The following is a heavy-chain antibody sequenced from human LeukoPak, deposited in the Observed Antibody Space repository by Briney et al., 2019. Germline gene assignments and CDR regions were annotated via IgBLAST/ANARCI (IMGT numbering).Heavy chain of an antibody. CDR3: ARRHPISGTIDN. D-gene: IGHD1-26*01. V-gene: IGHV3-74*01. CDR1: GFTHSNYQ. CDR2: MNSDGSST. Sequence: GGSLSLLCTPSGFTHSNYQMHWVRQAPGKGLVWVSRMNSDGSSTSYADSVKGRFTISRDNAKNTLYLQMNSLRAEDTAVYNCARRHPISGTIDNWGQGTLVTVSS. J-gene: IGHJ4*02.